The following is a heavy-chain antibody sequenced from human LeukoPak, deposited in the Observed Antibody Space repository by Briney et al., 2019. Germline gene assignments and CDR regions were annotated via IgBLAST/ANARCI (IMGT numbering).Heavy chain of an antibody. CDR3: ARAPSYGGNS. V-gene: IGHV3-21*01. CDR1: GFTFSSYS. D-gene: IGHD4-23*01. Sequence: GGSLRLSCAASGFTFSSYSMNWVRQAPEKGLEWVSFISSSSSYIYYADSVKGRFTISRDNAKNSLYLQMNSLRAEDTAVYCCARAPSYGGNSWGQGTLVTVSS. J-gene: IGHJ4*02. CDR2: ISSSSSYI.